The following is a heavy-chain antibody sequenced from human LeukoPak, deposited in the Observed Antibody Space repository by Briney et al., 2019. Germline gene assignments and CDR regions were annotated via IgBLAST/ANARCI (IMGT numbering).Heavy chain of an antibody. Sequence: GGSLRLSCTASGFTFGDYVMSWVRQAPGKGLEWVGFIRSKTYGGTGEYAASVKGRFTISRDDSKSIAHLQMNSLKTEDTAVYYCTRSESGTYKGGFDFWGQGTLVIVSS. D-gene: IGHD1-26*01. CDR1: GFTFGDYV. CDR3: TRSESGTYKGGFDF. CDR2: IRSKTYGGTG. J-gene: IGHJ4*02. V-gene: IGHV3-49*04.